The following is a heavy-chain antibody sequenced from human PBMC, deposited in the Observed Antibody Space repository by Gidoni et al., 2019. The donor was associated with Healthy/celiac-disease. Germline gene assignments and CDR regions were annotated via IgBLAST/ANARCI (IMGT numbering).Heavy chain of an antibody. D-gene: IGHD1-7*01. Sequence: EVQLVESGGGLVQPGGSLRLSCAASGFTYSSYEMNWVRQAPGKGLEWVSYISSSGSTIYYADSVKGRFTISRDNAKNSLYLQMNSLRAEDTAVYYCARVITGTTAYYFDYWGQGTLVTVSS. V-gene: IGHV3-48*03. CDR1: GFTYSSYE. CDR3: ARVITGTTAYYFDY. J-gene: IGHJ4*02. CDR2: ISSSGSTI.